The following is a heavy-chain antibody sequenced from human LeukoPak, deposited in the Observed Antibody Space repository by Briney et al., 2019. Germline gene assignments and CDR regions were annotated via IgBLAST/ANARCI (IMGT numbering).Heavy chain of an antibody. CDR2: ICGSGGCT. D-gene: IGHD6-19*01. Sequence: GGSLRLSCAASGFTFNTYAIYWVRQAPGKGLEWVSGICGSGGCTYYADSVKGRFTITRDNSKNTVYLQMNSLTVDDTAVYYCAKTTVGYSSGRFPGWPADCWGQGTLVTVSS. CDR1: GFTFNTYA. V-gene: IGHV3-23*01. CDR3: AKTTVGYSSGRFPGWPADC. J-gene: IGHJ4*02.